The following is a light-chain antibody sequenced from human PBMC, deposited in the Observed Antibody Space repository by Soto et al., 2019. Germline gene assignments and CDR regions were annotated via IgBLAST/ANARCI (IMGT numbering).Light chain of an antibody. CDR1: QNVRSGY. Sequence: VLTQSPGTLSLSPGERATLSCRASQNVRSGYLAWYQQKPGQAPRLLIYGASSRATGIPDRFSGSGSGTDFTLTISRLEPEDFAVYYCQQYVNSPYTFGQGTKVDIK. CDR2: GAS. CDR3: QQYVNSPYT. J-gene: IGKJ2*01. V-gene: IGKV3-20*01.